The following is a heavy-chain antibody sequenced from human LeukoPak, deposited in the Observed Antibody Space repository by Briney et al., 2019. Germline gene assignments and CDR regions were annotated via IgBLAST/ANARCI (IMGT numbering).Heavy chain of an antibody. CDR3: AKDLIASRPYYFDY. J-gene: IGHJ4*02. D-gene: IGHD6-6*01. V-gene: IGHV3-23*01. CDR1: GFTFSNYA. Sequence: GGSLRLSCVASGFTFSNYATSWVRQAPGKGLEWVSGITGNGGRTFYADSVKGRFTISRDNSKNTLYLQMNSLRAEDTAVYHCAKDLIASRPYYFDYWGQGTLVTVSS. CDR2: ITGNGGRT.